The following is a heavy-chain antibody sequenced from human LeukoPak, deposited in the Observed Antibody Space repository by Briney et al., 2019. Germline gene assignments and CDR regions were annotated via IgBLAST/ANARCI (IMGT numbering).Heavy chain of an antibody. Sequence: GGSLRLSCAASGFAVSANYMNWVRQAPGKGLEWVSVHYSGSTTYYADSVKGRFTISRDNSKNMLYLQMNSLRAEDTAVYYCARDGSSGWYWVDYWGQGTLVTVSS. CDR1: GFAVSANY. CDR3: ARDGSSGWYWVDY. CDR2: HYSGSTT. J-gene: IGHJ4*02. D-gene: IGHD6-19*01. V-gene: IGHV3-66*01.